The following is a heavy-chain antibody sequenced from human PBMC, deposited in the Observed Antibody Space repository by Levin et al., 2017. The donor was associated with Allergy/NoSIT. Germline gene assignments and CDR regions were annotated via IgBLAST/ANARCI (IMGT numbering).Heavy chain of an antibody. CDR2: ISGSGGTI. CDR3: AKDSGVSGRLRFDH. V-gene: IGHV3-23*01. CDR1: GFTFSSYA. J-gene: IGHJ5*02. Sequence: SCAASGFTFSSYAMSWVRQAPGKGLEWVSAISGSGGTIYYADSVKGRFTISRDNSKNTLYLQMNSLRAEDTAVYYCAKDSGVSGRLRFDHWGQGTLVTVSS. D-gene: IGHD3-10*01.